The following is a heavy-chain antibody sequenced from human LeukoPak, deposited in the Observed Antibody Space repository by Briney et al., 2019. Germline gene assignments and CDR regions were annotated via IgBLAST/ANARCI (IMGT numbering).Heavy chain of an antibody. V-gene: IGHV4-61*02. J-gene: IGHJ4*02. D-gene: IGHD3-10*01. CDR2: MHSSGRT. CDR1: GASISSGSYY. CDR3: ARVQPYYYGSGSYYHYFDY. Sequence: SETLSLTCTVSGASISSGSYYWTWIRQPAGKGLEWIGRMHSSGRTSYSPSLKSRVTISVDTSKNQFSLKLSSVTAADTAVYYCARVQPYYYGSGSYYHYFDYWGQGTLVTVSS.